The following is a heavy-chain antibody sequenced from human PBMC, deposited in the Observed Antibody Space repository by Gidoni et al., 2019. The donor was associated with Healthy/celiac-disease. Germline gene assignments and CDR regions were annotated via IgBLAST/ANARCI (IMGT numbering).Heavy chain of an antibody. D-gene: IGHD1-26*01. J-gene: IGHJ6*02. CDR3: AKDSYGKPLGMDV. CDR2: ISGSGGST. CDR1: GFTFSSYA. Sequence: EVQLLESGGGLVQPGGSLRLSCAASGFTFSSYAMSWVRQAPGTGLGCVSAISGSGGSTYYADSVKGRFTISRDNSKNTLYLQMNSLRAEDTAVYYCAKDSYGKPLGMDVWGQGTTVTVSS. V-gene: IGHV3-23*01.